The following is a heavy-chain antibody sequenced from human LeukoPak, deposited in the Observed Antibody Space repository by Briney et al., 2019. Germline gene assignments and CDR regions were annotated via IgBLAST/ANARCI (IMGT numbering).Heavy chain of an antibody. V-gene: IGHV1-8*01. CDR3: ARAPRSASYMDV. CDR1: GYTFTSHD. D-gene: IGHD3-3*01. J-gene: IGHJ6*03. Sequence: ASVKVSCKASGYTFTSHDFHWVRQATGQGLEWMGWMSPSSDNTAYAQKFQGRLNMTRDTSITTVYMELSSLSSEDTAVYYCARAPRSASYMDVWGKGTTVTISS. CDR2: MSPSSDNT.